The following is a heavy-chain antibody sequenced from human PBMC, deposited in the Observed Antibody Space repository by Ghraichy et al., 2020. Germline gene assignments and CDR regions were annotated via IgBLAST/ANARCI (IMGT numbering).Heavy chain of an antibody. CDR3: ARRQGQWFLI. J-gene: IGHJ4*02. V-gene: IGHV4-39*01. CDR1: GGSISSSSYY. D-gene: IGHD3-22*01. CDR2: IYYSGST. Sequence: SETLSLTCTVSGGSISSSSYYWGWIRQPPGKGLEWIGSIYYSGSTYYNPSLKSRVTISVDTSKNQFSLKLSSVTAADTAVYYCARRQGQWFLIWGQGTLVTVSS.